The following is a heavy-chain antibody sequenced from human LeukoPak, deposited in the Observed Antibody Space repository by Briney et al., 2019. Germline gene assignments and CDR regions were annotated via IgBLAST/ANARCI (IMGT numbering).Heavy chain of an antibody. CDR3: ASQRSSTTYYNYYYMDV. J-gene: IGHJ6*03. Sequence: ASVKGSCKASGYTLTGYYIHWVRQAPGQGLEWMGWINPDSGGTNSAQKFQGRVTMTRDTSISTVYMELSRLRSDDTAVYYCASQRSSTTYYNYYYMDVWGKGTTVTVSS. CDR1: GYTLTGYY. D-gene: IGHD3-10*01. CDR2: INPDSGGT. V-gene: IGHV1-2*02.